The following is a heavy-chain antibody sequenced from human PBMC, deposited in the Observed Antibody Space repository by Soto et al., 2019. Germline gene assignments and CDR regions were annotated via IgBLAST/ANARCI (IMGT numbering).Heavy chain of an antibody. D-gene: IGHD3-16*02. CDR1: GGSISDYQ. V-gene: IGHV4-59*01. Sequence: QVQLQESCPGLVEPLATLSLTCSISGGSISDYQWSWIRQPPGKGLYWMGYIYYSGRTNYNPSLKSRVTISLETSTKQFFLRLRSVTAEVTAVYCCGRIRGLGEISPYFDSWGQGALVTVSS. CDR2: IYYSGRT. CDR3: GRIRGLGEISPYFDS. J-gene: IGHJ4*02.